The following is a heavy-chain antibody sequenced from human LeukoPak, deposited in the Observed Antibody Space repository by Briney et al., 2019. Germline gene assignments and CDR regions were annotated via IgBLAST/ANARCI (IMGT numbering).Heavy chain of an antibody. J-gene: IGHJ3*02. CDR1: GFTFKIYS. V-gene: IGHV3-48*01. Sequence: GGSLRLSCAASGFTFKIYSMNWVRQAPGKGLEWVSYISSSGSSIYYADSVRGRFTISRDNAKNSLYLQMNSLRAEDTAVYHCASKGYYSNAFDMWGQGTMVTVSS. D-gene: IGHD1-26*01. CDR3: ASKGYYSNAFDM. CDR2: ISSSGSSI.